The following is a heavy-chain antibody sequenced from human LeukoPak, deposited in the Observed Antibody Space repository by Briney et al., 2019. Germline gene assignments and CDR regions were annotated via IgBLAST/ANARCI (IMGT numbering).Heavy chain of an antibody. J-gene: IGHJ4*02. CDR2: IRYDGSNK. D-gene: IGHD5-18*01. CDR1: GFTFSSYG. V-gene: IGHV3-30*02. Sequence: PGGSLRLSCAASGFTFSSYGMHWVRQAPGKGLEWVAFIRYDGSNKYYADSVKGRFTISRDNSKNTLYLQMNSLRAEDTAVYYCAKGLGDTAMVTDYWGQGTLVTVSS. CDR3: AKGLGDTAMVTDY.